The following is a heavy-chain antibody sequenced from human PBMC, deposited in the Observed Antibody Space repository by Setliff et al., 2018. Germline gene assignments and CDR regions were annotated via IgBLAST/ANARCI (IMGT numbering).Heavy chain of an antibody. J-gene: IGHJ3*01. D-gene: IGHD3-22*01. CDR2: IRSSPYGGTT. CDR1: GFSFGDYA. V-gene: IGHV3-49*04. CDR3: TRGYYYDSSGYSDSHPDAFDV. Sequence: GGSLRLSCTTSGFSFGDYAMSWVRQAPGQGLEWVGFIRSSPYGGTTEYAASVKGRFTISRDDSKSIAYLQMNSLKTEDTAVYYCTRGYYYDSSGYSDSHPDAFDVWGQGTMVTVSS.